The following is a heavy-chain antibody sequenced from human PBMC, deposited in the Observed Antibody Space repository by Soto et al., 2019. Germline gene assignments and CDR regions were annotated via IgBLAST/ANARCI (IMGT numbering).Heavy chain of an antibody. Sequence: EVQLVESGGGLVQPGGSLRLSCAASGFTVSSNYMSWVRQAPGKGLEWVSVIYSGGSTYYADSVKGRFTISRDNSKNTLYLQMNSLRAEDTAVYYCARESYLVNYYGSGSYGGAYRYYYYYMDVWGKGTTVTVSS. D-gene: IGHD3-10*01. CDR1: GFTVSSNY. J-gene: IGHJ6*03. V-gene: IGHV3-66*01. CDR3: ARESYLVNYYGSGSYGGAYRYYYYYMDV. CDR2: IYSGGST.